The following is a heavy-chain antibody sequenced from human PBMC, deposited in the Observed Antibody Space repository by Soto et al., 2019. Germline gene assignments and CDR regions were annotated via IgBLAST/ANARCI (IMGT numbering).Heavy chain of an antibody. J-gene: IGHJ6*02. CDR3: ARQVRLADYGMDV. CDR2: ISAYDGKT. V-gene: IGHV1-18*01. Sequence: VQLVQSGAEVKKPGASVKVSCKASGYTFTSTAISWVRQAPGQGLEWMGWISAYDGKTNYAQRLQGRVTMTTDTSTSTAYMELRSLRSDDTAVYYCARQVRLADYGMDVWGQGTTVTVSS. D-gene: IGHD3-10*01. CDR1: GYTFTSTA.